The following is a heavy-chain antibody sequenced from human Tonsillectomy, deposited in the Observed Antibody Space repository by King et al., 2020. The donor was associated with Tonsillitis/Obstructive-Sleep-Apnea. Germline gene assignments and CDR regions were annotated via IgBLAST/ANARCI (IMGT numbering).Heavy chain of an antibody. V-gene: IGHV3-23*04. Sequence: VQLVESGGGLVQPGGSLRLSCAASGFTFSSYAMNWVRQAPGKGLEWVSAISGGGGGTYYADSVKGRFTISRDNSKSTLYLQMNSLRAGDTAVYFCAKEGAGVVVPAAMPYCYFDLWGRGTLVTVSS. D-gene: IGHD2-2*01. CDR1: GFTFSSYA. J-gene: IGHJ2*01. CDR2: ISGGGGGT. CDR3: AKEGAGVVVPAAMPYCYFDL.